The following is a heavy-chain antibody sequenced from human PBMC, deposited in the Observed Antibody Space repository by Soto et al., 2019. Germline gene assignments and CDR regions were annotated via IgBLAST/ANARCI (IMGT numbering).Heavy chain of an antibody. CDR2: INHSGTT. CDR1: GGSLSAYY. CDR3: ALAPAAHILH. V-gene: IGHV4-34*01. D-gene: IGHD2-2*01. J-gene: IGHJ1*01. Sequence: QVQLQQWGAGLLKPSETLSLTCAVYGGSLSAYYWSWIRQPPGKGLEWIGEINHSGTTNYNPSLKSRVTISVDTSKNQFSLQLSSVTAADTAVYHCALAPAAHILHWGQGTLVTVSS.